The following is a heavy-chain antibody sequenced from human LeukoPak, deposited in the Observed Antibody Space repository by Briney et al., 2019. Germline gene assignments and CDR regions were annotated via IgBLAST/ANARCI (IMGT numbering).Heavy chain of an antibody. J-gene: IGHJ4*02. Sequence: GGSLRLSCAASGFYFNNFEMNWVRQGPGEGLEWVSGINWNGGSTGYADSVKGRFTISRDNAKNSLYLQMNSLRAEDTAVYYCAREGLHGGNFDYWGQGTLVTVSS. CDR2: INWNGGST. CDR3: AREGLHGGNFDY. CDR1: GFYFNNFE. D-gene: IGHD4-23*01. V-gene: IGHV3-20*04.